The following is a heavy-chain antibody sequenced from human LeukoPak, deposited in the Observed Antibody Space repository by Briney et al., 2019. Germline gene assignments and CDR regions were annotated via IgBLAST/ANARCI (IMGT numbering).Heavy chain of an antibody. CDR3: AKAYTSGSYFIDDAFDI. J-gene: IGHJ3*02. D-gene: IGHD3-10*01. CDR2: ISGSGLST. Sequence: GGTLRLSCAASGFTFSSYAMSWVRQAPGKGLEWVSAISGSGLSTYYADSVKGRFSISRDNSKNTLYLQMNSLRAEDTAVYYCAKAYTSGSYFIDDAFDIWGQGTMVTASS. CDR1: GFTFSSYA. V-gene: IGHV3-23*01.